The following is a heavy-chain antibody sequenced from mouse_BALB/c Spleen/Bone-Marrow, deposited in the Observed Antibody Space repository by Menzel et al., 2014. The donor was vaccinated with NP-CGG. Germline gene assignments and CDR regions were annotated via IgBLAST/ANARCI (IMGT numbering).Heavy chain of an antibody. J-gene: IGHJ3*01. V-gene: IGHV1-20*02. CDR2: INPYNGDT. Sequence: DVKLQESGPELVKPGASVKISCKASGYSFTGYFMNWVMQSHGKSLEWIGRINPYNGDTFYNQKFKDKATLTIDKSSSXAHMELRSLASEDSAVYYCARIYDYNRGAWFAYWGQGTLVTVSA. CDR3: ARIYDYNRGAWFAY. D-gene: IGHD2-4*01. CDR1: GYSFTGYF.